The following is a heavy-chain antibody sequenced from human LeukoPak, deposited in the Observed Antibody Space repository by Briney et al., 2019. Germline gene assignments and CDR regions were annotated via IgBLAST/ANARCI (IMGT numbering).Heavy chain of an antibody. Sequence: GGSLRLSCAASGFTFSGSPILWVRQASGKGLEWVGRIRSKADNYATAYAASVQGRCTISRDDSKSTAYLQLNSLKTEDTAVYYCTQSNYWGQEALVTVSS. J-gene: IGHJ4*02. CDR1: GFTFSGSP. CDR3: TQSNY. V-gene: IGHV3-73*01. CDR2: IRSKADNYAT.